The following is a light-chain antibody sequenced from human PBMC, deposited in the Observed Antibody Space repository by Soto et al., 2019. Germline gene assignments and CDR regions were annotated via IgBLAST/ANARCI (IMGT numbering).Light chain of an antibody. V-gene: IGKV3-15*01. CDR3: QQYGSSGT. J-gene: IGKJ1*01. CDR2: GTS. CDR1: QSVRSN. Sequence: EIVMTQSPATLSVSPGERATLSCRASQSVRSNLAWYKQKPGQAPRLLIYGTSTRATGISARFSGGGSGTEFTLTISRLEPEDFAVYYCQQYGSSGTFGQGTKVDIK.